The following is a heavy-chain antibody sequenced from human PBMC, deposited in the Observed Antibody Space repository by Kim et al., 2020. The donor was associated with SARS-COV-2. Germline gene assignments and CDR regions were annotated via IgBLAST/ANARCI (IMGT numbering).Heavy chain of an antibody. Sequence: GGYLRLSCAASGFTFSVYAMHWVRQAPGKGLEWVAFLRYDGSNKYYADSVKGRFTISRDNSKNTLYLQMSSLRAEDTAVYYCAKDRYGGNPIYYFDYWGQGTLVTVSS. CDR2: LRYDGSNK. CDR1: GFTFSVYA. J-gene: IGHJ4*02. D-gene: IGHD4-17*01. CDR3: AKDRYGGNPIYYFDY. V-gene: IGHV3-30*02.